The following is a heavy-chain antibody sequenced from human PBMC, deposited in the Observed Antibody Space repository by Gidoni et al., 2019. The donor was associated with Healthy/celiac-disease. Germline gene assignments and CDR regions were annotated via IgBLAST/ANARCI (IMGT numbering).Heavy chain of an antibody. Sequence: QVQLVESGGGVVQPGRSLRLSCAASGFTFSSYAMHWVRQAPGQGLEWVAVISYDGSNKYYADSVKGRFTISRDNSKNTLYLQMNSLRAEDTAVYYCARDAAGGYSGHRNYFDYWGQGTLVTVSS. CDR3: ARDAAGGYSGHRNYFDY. D-gene: IGHD5-12*01. J-gene: IGHJ4*02. CDR1: GFTFSSYA. V-gene: IGHV3-30-3*01. CDR2: ISYDGSNK.